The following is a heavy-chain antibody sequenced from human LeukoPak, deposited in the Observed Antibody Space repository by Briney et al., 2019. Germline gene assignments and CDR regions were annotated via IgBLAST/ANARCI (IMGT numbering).Heavy chain of an antibody. J-gene: IGHJ4*02. Sequence: GGSLRLSCAASGFTFSDHFIDWVRQAPGKGLEWVGRIKSKTDGGTTDYAAPVKGRFTISRDDSKNTLYLQMNSLKTEDTAVYYCTTEPPLEWLLYDYWGQGTLVTVSS. CDR2: IKSKTDGGTT. D-gene: IGHD3-3*01. CDR3: TTEPPLEWLLYDY. V-gene: IGHV3-15*07. CDR1: GFTFSDHF.